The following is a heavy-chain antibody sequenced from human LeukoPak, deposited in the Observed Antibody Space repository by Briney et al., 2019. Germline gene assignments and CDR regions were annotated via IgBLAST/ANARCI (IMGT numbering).Heavy chain of an antibody. J-gene: IGHJ3*02. V-gene: IGHV1-69*05. CDR3: ASGSPDAFDI. D-gene: IGHD1-26*01. Sequence: SVKVSCKASGYTFSSYAISWVRQAPGQGLEWMGGIIPIFGTANYAQKFQGRVTITTDESTSTAYMELSSLRSEDTAVYYCASGSPDAFDIWGQGTMVTVSS. CDR1: GYTFSSYA. CDR2: IIPIFGTA.